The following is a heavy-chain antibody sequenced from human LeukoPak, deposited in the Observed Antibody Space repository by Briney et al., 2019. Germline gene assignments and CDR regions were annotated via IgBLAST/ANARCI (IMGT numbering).Heavy chain of an antibody. J-gene: IGHJ3*02. CDR2: IYYSGST. CDR1: GGSINSGDYY. V-gene: IGHV4-61*08. Sequence: SETLSLTCTVSGGSINSGDYYWSWIRQPPGKGLEWIGYIYYSGSTNYNPSLKSRVTISVDTSKNQFSLKLSSVTAADTAVYYCARARVLGYDILTGYAKKDAFDIWGQGTMVTVSS. D-gene: IGHD3-9*01. CDR3: ARARVLGYDILTGYAKKDAFDI.